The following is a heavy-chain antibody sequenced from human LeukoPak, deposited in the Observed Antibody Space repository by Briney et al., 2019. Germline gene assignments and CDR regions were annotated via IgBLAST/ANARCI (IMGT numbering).Heavy chain of an antibody. CDR3: AKSAGTPLYFYMDV. Sequence: PGGSLRLSCSAYGFTFSSYGLHWVRQAPSKGLEWVAFIRYDGSNKYYADSVKGRFTISRDNSKNTLYLQMNSLRAEDTAVYYCAKSAGTPLYFYMDVWGKGTTVTVSS. CDR1: GFTFSSYG. V-gene: IGHV3-30*02. J-gene: IGHJ6*03. CDR2: IRYDGSNK. D-gene: IGHD1-26*01.